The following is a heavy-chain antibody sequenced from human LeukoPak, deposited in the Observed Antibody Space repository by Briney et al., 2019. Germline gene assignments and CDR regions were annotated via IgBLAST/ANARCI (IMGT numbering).Heavy chain of an antibody. J-gene: IGHJ4*02. CDR2: IRCDGSNK. V-gene: IGHV3-30*02. CDR3: AKEYRGYSYGLFDY. Sequence: GGSLRLSCAASGFTFSSYGMHWVRQAPGKGLEWVAFIRCDGSNKYYADSVKGRFTISRDNSKNTLYLQMNSLRAEDTAVYYCAKEYRGYSYGLFDYWGQGTLVTVSS. D-gene: IGHD5-18*01. CDR1: GFTFSSYG.